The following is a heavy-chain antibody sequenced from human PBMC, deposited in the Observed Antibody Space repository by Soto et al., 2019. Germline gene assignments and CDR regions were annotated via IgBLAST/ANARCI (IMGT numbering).Heavy chain of an antibody. CDR2: IYPGDSDT. V-gene: IGHV5-51*01. D-gene: IGHD6-6*01. J-gene: IGHJ6*02. CDR3: ASPLLPIAARDLDYGMDG. CDR1: GYSFTSYW. Sequence: PGESLKISCKGSGYSFTSYWIGWVRQMPGKGLEWMGIIYPGDSDTRYSPSFQGQVTISADKSISTAYLQWSSLKASDTAMCYCASPLLPIAARDLDYGMDGWGQGTTVTVAS.